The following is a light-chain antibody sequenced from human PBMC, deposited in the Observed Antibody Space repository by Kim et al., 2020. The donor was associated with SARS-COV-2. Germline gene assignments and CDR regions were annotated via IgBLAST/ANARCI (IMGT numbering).Light chain of an antibody. CDR1: SLRSYY. CDR3: NSRDSSGNHLRV. V-gene: IGLV3-19*01. J-gene: IGLJ3*02. Sequence: QTVRIACQGDSLRSYYTSWYQQKPGQAPVLVIYGKNNRPSGIPDRFSGSSSGNTASLTITGAQAEDEGDYYCNSRDSSGNHLRVFGGGTQLTVL. CDR2: GKN.